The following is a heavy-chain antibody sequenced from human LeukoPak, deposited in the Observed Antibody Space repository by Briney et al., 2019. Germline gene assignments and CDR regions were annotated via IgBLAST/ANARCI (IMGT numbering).Heavy chain of an antibody. CDR2: IYYSGTT. D-gene: IGHD2-8*02. CDR3: ARSVAGGKYFFDD. J-gene: IGHJ4*02. CDR1: GGYISSYY. V-gene: IGHV4-39*01. Sequence: SETLSLTCTVSGGYISSYYWGWIRQPPGKGLEWIGSIYYSGTTYYNPSLKSRVTISVDTSKNQFSLKLTSVTATDTAVYYCARSVAGGKYFFDDWGQGTLVTVSS.